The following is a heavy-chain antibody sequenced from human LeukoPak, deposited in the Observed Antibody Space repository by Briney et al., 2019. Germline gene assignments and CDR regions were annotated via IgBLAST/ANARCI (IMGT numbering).Heavy chain of an antibody. J-gene: IGHJ4*02. Sequence: SETLSLTCAVYGGSFSGYYWSWIRQPPGKGLEWIGEINHSGSTNYNPSLKSQVTISVDTSKNQFSLKLSSVTAADTAVYYCASVTIGYSYGFCDYWGQGTLVTVSS. V-gene: IGHV4-34*01. CDR3: ASVTIGYSYGFCDY. D-gene: IGHD5-18*01. CDR1: GGSFSGYY. CDR2: INHSGST.